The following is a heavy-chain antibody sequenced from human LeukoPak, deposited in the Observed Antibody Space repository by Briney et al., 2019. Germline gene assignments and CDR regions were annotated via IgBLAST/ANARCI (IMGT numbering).Heavy chain of an antibody. D-gene: IGHD2-2*01. Sequence: SETLSLTCSVSGVSIRSSGDYWGWIRQPPGKGLEWIGSIYYTENTGTTSYNPSLRSRVTISVDTSKNQFSLKVTSVTAADTAIYYCARGLPNRSVVVVPAAFDYGGQGTRVTVSS. CDR3: ARGLPNRSVVVVPAAFDY. J-gene: IGHJ4*02. CDR2: IYYTENTGTT. V-gene: IGHV4-39*07. CDR1: GVSIRSSGDY.